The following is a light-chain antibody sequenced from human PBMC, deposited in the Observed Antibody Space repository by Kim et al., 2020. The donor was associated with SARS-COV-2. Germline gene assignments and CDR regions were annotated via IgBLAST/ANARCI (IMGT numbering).Light chain of an antibody. V-gene: IGKV3-20*01. CDR1: SSSY. J-gene: IGKJ2*01. Sequence: SSSYLAWYQQKPGQAPRLLIYGASNRATGIPDTFSGSGSGTDFTLTIDRLESEDFAVYYCQQYGSSPYTFGQGTKLEIK. CDR3: QQYGSSPYT. CDR2: GAS.